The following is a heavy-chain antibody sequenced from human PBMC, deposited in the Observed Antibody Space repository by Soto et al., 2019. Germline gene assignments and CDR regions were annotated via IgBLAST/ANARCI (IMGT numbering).Heavy chain of an antibody. V-gene: IGHV3-21*01. CDR2: ISSSSSYI. CDR1: GFAFSSYS. D-gene: IGHD1-26*01. J-gene: IGHJ4*02. CDR3: ARDRATALFDY. Sequence: NPGGSLRLSCAASGFAFSSYSMNWVRQAPGKGLEWVSSISSSSSYIYYADSVKGRFTISRDNAKNSLYLQMNSLRAEDTAVYYCARDRATALFDYWGQGTLVTVSS.